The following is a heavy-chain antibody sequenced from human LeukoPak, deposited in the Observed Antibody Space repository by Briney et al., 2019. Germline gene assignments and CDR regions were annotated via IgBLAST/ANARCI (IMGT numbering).Heavy chain of an antibody. Sequence: GASVKVSCKASGYTFTSYGISWVRQAPGQGLEWMGWISAYNGNTNYAQKLQGRVTMTTDTSTSTAYMELRSLRSDDTAVYYSARELGYYYGSGSYYTWFDPWGQGTLVTVSS. CDR1: GYTFTSYG. J-gene: IGHJ5*02. D-gene: IGHD3-10*01. V-gene: IGHV1-18*01. CDR2: ISAYNGNT. CDR3: ARELGYYYGSGSYYTWFDP.